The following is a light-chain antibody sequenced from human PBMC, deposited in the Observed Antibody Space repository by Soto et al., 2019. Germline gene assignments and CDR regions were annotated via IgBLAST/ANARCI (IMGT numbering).Light chain of an antibody. CDR3: QSYDSSLSGCVV. CDR1: SSNIGAGYN. CDR2: DNS. V-gene: IGLV1-40*01. Sequence: HSVLTQPPSVSGAPGQRVTISCTGSSSNIGAGYNVHWYQQLPGTAPKLLIYDNSDRPSGVPDRFSGSKSGTSASLAITGLQAEDEADYYCQSYDSSLSGCVVFGGGTKLTVL. J-gene: IGLJ2*01.